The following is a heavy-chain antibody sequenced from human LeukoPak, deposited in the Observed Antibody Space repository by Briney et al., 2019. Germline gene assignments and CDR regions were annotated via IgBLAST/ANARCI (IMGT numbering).Heavy chain of an antibody. CDR2: IYYSGNT. V-gene: IGHV4-59*08. J-gene: IGHJ3*02. Sequence: SETLSLTCTVSGGSISSYYWSWIRQPPGKGLEWIGYIYYSGNTNYNPSLKSRVTISVDTSKNQFSLKLSSVTAADTAVYYCARHRLDYGDAFDIWGQGTMVTVSS. CDR3: ARHRLDYGDAFDI. D-gene: IGHD4-17*01. CDR1: GGSISSYY.